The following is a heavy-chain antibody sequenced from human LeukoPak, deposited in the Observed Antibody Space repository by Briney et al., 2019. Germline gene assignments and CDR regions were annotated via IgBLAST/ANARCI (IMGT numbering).Heavy chain of an antibody. CDR2: IYTSGST. J-gene: IGHJ3*02. CDR3: ASSPPRTGAFDI. D-gene: IGHD1-1*01. CDR1: GGSISSYY. V-gene: IGHV4-4*07. Sequence: SETLSLTCTVSGGSISSYYWSWIRQPAGKGLEWIGRIYTSGSTNYNPPLKSRVTMSVDTSKNQFSLKLSSVTAADTAVYYCASSPPRTGAFDIWGQGTMVTVSS.